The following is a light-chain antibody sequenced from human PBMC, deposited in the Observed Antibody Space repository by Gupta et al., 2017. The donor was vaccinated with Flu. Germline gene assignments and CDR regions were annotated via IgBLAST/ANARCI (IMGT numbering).Light chain of an antibody. CDR2: DAL. J-gene: IGKJ1*01. CDR3: QQYNNWPRT. Sequence: PDTLSVSPGDRATLSCRASQSVGNNLAWYRQKPGQAPRLLIYDALTRATGIPARFSGSGSGTEFTLTISSLQSEDFALYYCQQYNNWPRTFGHGTRVETK. V-gene: IGKV3-15*01. CDR1: QSVGNN.